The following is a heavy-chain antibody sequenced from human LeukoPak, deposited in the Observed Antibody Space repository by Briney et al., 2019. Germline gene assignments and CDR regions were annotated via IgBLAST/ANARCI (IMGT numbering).Heavy chain of an antibody. V-gene: IGHV1-69*13. Sequence: ASVKVSCKASGGTFSSYAISWVRQAPGQGLEWMGGIIPIFGTANYAQKFQGRVTITADESTSTAYMELSSLRSEDTAVYYCARDSYGVSPRGAFDIWGQGTMVTVSS. CDR1: GGTFSSYA. CDR2: IIPIFGTA. CDR3: ARDSYGVSPRGAFDI. J-gene: IGHJ3*02. D-gene: IGHD4-17*01.